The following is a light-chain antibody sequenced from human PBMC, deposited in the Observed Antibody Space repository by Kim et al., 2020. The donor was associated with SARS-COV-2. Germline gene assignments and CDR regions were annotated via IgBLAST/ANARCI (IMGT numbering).Light chain of an antibody. J-gene: IGKJ2*01. CDR3: QQYGSSPRT. CDR2: GAS. V-gene: IGKV3-20*01. Sequence: LSPGERATLSCRASQSVSSNYLAWYQQKPGQAPRLLIYGASSRATGIPDRFSGSGSVTDFTLTISRLEPEDFAVYYCQQYGSSPRTFGQGTKLEI. CDR1: QSVSSNY.